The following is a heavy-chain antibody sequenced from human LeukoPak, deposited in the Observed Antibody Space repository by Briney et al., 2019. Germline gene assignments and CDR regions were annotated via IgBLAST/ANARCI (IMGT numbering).Heavy chain of an antibody. V-gene: IGHV3-23*01. CDR2: ISGSGGST. Sequence: PGGSLRLSCAASGFTFSSYAMSWVRQAPGKGLEWVSAISGSGGSTYYADSVKGRFTISRDNSKNTLYLQMNSLRAEDTAVYYCAKDFLEMATMNAVYRHFDYWGQGTLVTVSS. J-gene: IGHJ4*02. D-gene: IGHD5-24*01. CDR1: GFTFSSYA. CDR3: AKDFLEMATMNAVYRHFDY.